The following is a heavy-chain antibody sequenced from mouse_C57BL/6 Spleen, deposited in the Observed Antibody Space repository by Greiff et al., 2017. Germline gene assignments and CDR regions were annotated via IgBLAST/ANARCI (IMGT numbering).Heavy chain of an antibody. CDR1: GYTFTEYT. CDR3: ARHEDAATWTVDYYAMDY. CDR2: FYPGSVSI. D-gene: IGHD4-1*02. Sequence: LVESGAELVKPGASVKLSCKASGYTFTEYTIHWVKQRSGQGLEWIGWFYPGSVSIKYNEKFKDKATLTADKSYSTVYMELSRLTSEDSAVYCCARHEDAATWTVDYYAMDYWGQGTSVTVSS. V-gene: IGHV1-62-2*01. J-gene: IGHJ4*01.